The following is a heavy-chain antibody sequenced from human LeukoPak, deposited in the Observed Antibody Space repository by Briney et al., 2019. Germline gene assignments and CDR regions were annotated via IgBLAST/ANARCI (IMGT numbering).Heavy chain of an antibody. V-gene: IGHV3-23*01. J-gene: IGHJ4*02. Sequence: GGSLRLSCAASGFTFSSYAMSWVRQAPGKGLEWVSAISGSGGSTYYADSVKGRFTISRDNSKNTLYLQMNSQRAEDTAVYYCAKVERGGGSFDYWGQGTLVTVSS. CDR2: ISGSGGST. D-gene: IGHD3-16*01. CDR3: AKVERGGGSFDY. CDR1: GFTFSSYA.